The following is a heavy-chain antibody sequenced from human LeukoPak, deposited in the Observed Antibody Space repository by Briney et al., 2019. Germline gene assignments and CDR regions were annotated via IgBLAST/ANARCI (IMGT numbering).Heavy chain of an antibody. CDR1: GYTFTGYY. CDR2: INPNGGGT. CDR3: ARDSQDIVLMGDY. Sequence: ASVKVSCKASGYTFTGYYMHWVRQAPGQGLEWMGWINPNGGGTNYAQKFQGRVTMTRDTSISTAYMELSRLRSDDTAVYYCARDSQDIVLMGDYWGQGTLVTVSS. D-gene: IGHD2-8*01. J-gene: IGHJ4*02. V-gene: IGHV1-2*02.